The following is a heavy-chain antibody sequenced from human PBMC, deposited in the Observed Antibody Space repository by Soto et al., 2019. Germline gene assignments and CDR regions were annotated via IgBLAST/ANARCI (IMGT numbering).Heavy chain of an antibody. Sequence: PGGSLRLSCAASGFTFSSYGMHWVRQAPGKGLEWVAVIWYDGTGTYYADSVKGRFTISRDNSKNTLYLQMNSLRAEDTAVYYCARADYDSSGYVDYWGQGTLVTVSS. CDR2: IWYDGTGT. D-gene: IGHD3-22*01. CDR3: ARADYDSSGYVDY. CDR1: GFTFSSYG. V-gene: IGHV3-33*01. J-gene: IGHJ4*02.